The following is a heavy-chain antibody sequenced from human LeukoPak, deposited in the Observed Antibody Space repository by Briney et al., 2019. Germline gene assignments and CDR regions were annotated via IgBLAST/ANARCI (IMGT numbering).Heavy chain of an antibody. CDR1: GGTFSSYT. V-gene: IGHV1-69*02. J-gene: IGHJ3*02. Sequence: SVKVSCKASGGTFSSYTISWVRQAPGQGLEWMGRIIPILGIANYAQKFQGRVTITADKSTSTAYMELSSLRSEDTAVYYCASPRALYCSSTSCQTANGAFDIWGQGTMVTISS. CDR2: IIPILGIA. D-gene: IGHD2-2*01. CDR3: ASPRALYCSSTSCQTANGAFDI.